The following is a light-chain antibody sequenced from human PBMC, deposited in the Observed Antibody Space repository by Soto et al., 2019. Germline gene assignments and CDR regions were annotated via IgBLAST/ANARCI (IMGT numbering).Light chain of an antibody. J-gene: IGKJ1*01. V-gene: IGKV3-15*01. Sequence: DILITQSPATLSVSPGERATLSCRAGQGVTTNFAWYQQKSGQSPRLLIYDVSIRATGVPARFSGAGSETDFTLTISGLQSEDFAVYYCQQYDNWPWTFGQGTKVDIK. CDR3: QQYDNWPWT. CDR1: QGVTTN. CDR2: DVS.